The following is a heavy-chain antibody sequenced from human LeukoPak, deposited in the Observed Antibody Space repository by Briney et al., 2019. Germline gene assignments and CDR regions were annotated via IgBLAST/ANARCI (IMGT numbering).Heavy chain of an antibody. CDR2: INHSGST. D-gene: IGHD3-3*01. V-gene: IGHV4-34*01. J-gene: IGHJ5*02. CDR3: AESVLRFFRS. CDR1: GGSFSGYY. Sequence: SETLSLTCAVYGGSFSGYYWSWIRQPPGKGLEWIGEINHSGSTNYNPSLKSRVTISVDTSKNQFSLKLSSVTAADTAVYYCAESVLRFFRSWGQGTLVTVSS.